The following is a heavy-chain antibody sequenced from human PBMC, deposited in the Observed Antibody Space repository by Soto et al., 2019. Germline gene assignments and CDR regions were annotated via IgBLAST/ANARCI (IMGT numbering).Heavy chain of an antibody. CDR1: GGTFSSYA. D-gene: IGHD5-12*01. CDR2: IIPIFGTA. V-gene: IGHV1-69*13. J-gene: IGHJ6*02. CDR3: ARDRNIVATIYNYYGMDV. Sequence: GASVKVSCKASGGTFSSYAISWVRQAPGQGLEWMGGIIPIFGTANYAQKFQGRVTITADESTSTAYMELSSLRSEDTAVYYCARDRNIVATIYNYYGMDVWGQGTTVTVSS.